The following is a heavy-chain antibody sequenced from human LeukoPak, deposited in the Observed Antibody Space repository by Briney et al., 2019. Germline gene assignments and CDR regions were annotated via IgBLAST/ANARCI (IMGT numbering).Heavy chain of an antibody. CDR3: ARTLESFDTTGYPDY. CDR2: LKGDGSRA. D-gene: IGHD3-22*01. Sequence: GGSLRLSCAASGFTFSSHWMHWVRLGPGKGLEWVGQLKGDGSRANYADAVKGRYTISRDNFGNTLYLQMNSLRAEDTAVYFCARTLESFDTTGYPDYWGQGTLVTVSS. CDR1: GFTFSSHW. J-gene: IGHJ4*02. V-gene: IGHV3-74*01.